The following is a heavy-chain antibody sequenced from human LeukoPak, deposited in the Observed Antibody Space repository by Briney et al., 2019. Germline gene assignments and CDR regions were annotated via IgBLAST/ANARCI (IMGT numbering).Heavy chain of an antibody. CDR3: ARGDQLLYY. J-gene: IGHJ4*02. Sequence: SETLSLTCTVSGGSVSSTSYYWTWIRQPPGKGLEWIGYIYYSGSTNYNPSLKSRVTISVDTSKNQFSLKLSSVTAADTAVYYCARGDQLLYYWGQGTLVTVSS. CDR1: GGSVSSTSYY. CDR2: IYYSGST. V-gene: IGHV4-61*01. D-gene: IGHD2-2*01.